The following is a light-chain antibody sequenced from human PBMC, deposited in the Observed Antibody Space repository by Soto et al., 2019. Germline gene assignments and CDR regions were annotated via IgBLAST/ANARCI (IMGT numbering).Light chain of an antibody. CDR3: SSYTSNSTPVV. V-gene: IGLV2-14*01. CDR1: SSDVGGYNY. J-gene: IGLJ2*01. CDR2: DVS. Sequence: QSALTQPASVSGSPGQSITISCTGTSSDVGGYNYVSWYQQHPGKAPKLMIYDVSNRPSGVSDRFSGSKSGNTASLTISGLQAEDEADYYCSSYTSNSTPVVFGGGTKLTVL.